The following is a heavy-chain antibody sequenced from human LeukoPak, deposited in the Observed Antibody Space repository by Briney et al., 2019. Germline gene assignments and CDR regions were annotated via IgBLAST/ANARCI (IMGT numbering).Heavy chain of an antibody. CDR1: GFTFSSYN. CDR3: ARGAARNYCDY. CDR2: IRSGGNTI. D-gene: IGHD3-16*01. J-gene: IGHJ4*02. V-gene: IGHV3-48*01. Sequence: RAGGSLRLSCAASGFTFSSYNMNWVRQAPGKGLEWISHIRSGGNTIYYASSVKGRFTISRDNAKHSLYMEMKSLRAKHTAIYFCARGAARNYCDYWGQGTLVTVSS.